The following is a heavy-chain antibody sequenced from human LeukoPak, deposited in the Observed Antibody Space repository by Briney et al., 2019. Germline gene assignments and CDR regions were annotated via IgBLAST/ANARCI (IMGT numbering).Heavy chain of an antibody. CDR2: IKPDGSEK. CDR3: ASYLYWWSDLGY. CDR1: GCTFIDYW. D-gene: IGHD2-8*02. J-gene: IGHJ4*02. V-gene: IGHV3-7*01. Sequence: PGGSLRLSCPASGCTFIDYWRTWLGQASGKGLEWVANIKPDGSEKYYVDSVKGRFTISRDNAKNSLYLQMNSLRVEDTAVYYCASYLYWWSDLGYWGQGTLVTVSS.